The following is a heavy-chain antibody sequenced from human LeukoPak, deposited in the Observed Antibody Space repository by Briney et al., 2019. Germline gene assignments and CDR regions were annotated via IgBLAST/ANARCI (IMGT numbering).Heavy chain of an antibody. CDR3: ARDLAIFYYGSGSYSGAFDI. CDR2: IYSGSST. CDR1: GFTFSSYS. Sequence: PGGSLRLSCAASGFTFSSYSMNWVRQAPGKGLEWVSVIYSGSSTYYADSVKGRFTISRDNSKNTLYLQMNSLRAEDTAVYYCARDLAIFYYGSGSYSGAFDIWGQGTMVTVSS. V-gene: IGHV3-53*01. D-gene: IGHD3-10*01. J-gene: IGHJ3*02.